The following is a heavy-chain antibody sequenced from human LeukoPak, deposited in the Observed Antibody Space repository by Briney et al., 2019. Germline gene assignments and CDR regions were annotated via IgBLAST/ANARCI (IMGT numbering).Heavy chain of an antibody. CDR2: VYYIGST. CDR1: GGSISPYY. V-gene: IGHV4-59*01. D-gene: IGHD2-15*01. Sequence: SETLSLTCTVSGGSISPYYWSWIRQPPGKGLEWIGCVYYIGSTNYNPSLTSRLTISLGTSKSQVFLKLTSVTAADTGVYYCARGGFESCSAGSCLLGNYWGQGTQVTVSS. CDR3: ARGGFESCSAGSCLLGNY. J-gene: IGHJ4*02.